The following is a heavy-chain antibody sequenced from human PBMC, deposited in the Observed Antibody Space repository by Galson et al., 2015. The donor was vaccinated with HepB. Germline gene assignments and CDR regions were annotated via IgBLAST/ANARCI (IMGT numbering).Heavy chain of an antibody. CDR1: GYSFTSYW. CDR3: ARLIGSYLRHFES. Sequence: QSGAEVKEPGESLRISCKASGYSFTSYWIGWVRQKPGKGLEWMGTIYPGDTDARYSPSFQGQVSISVDESTSTAYLQWSSLQVSDSAIYYCARLIGSYLRHFESWGQGTLVTVS. V-gene: IGHV5-51*03. J-gene: IGHJ4*02. D-gene: IGHD1-1*01. CDR2: IYPGDTDA.